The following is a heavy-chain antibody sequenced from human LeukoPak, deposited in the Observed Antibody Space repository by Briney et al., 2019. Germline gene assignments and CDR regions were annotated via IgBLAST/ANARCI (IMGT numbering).Heavy chain of an antibody. CDR2: IYYSGTT. Sequence: KPSETLSLTCTVSGGSISTTSYFWAWIRQPPGEGLEWIGSIYYSGTTYFNSSLKSRVTISVERSKNQFSLKLSSVTAADTAVYYCARAGGTIFGKLWLYYYYYMDVWGKGTTVTVSS. J-gene: IGHJ6*03. D-gene: IGHD3-3*01. CDR1: GGSISTTSYF. CDR3: ARAGGTIFGKLWLYYYYYMDV. V-gene: IGHV4-39*07.